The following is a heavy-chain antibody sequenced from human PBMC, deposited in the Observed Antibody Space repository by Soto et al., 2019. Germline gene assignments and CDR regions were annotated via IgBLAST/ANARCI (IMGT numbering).Heavy chain of an antibody. Sequence: PSETLSLTCAVSGGSISSGGYSWSWIRQPPGKGLEWIGYIYHSGSTYYNPSLTSRVTISVDRSKNQFSLKLSSVTAADTAVYYCARATIFGPDNNWFDPWGQGTLVTVSS. D-gene: IGHD3-3*01. J-gene: IGHJ5*02. CDR1: GGSISSGGYS. CDR2: IYHSGST. CDR3: ARATIFGPDNNWFDP. V-gene: IGHV4-30-2*01.